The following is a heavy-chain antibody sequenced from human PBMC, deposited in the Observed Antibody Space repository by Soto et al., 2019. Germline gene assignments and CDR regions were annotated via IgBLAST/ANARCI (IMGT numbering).Heavy chain of an antibody. D-gene: IGHD2-15*01. Sequence: ASVKVSCKASGGTFSSYTISWVRQAPGQGLEWMGRIIPILSIANYAQKFQGRVTITADKSTSTAYMELSSLRSEDTAVYYCATVVVAATGNAFDIWGQGTMVTVSS. CDR2: IIPILSIA. CDR1: GGTFSSYT. J-gene: IGHJ3*02. CDR3: ATVVVAATGNAFDI. V-gene: IGHV1-69*02.